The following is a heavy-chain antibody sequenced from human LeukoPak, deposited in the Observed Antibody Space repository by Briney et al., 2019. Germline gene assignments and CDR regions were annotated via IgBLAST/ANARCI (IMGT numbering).Heavy chain of an antibody. J-gene: IGHJ5*02. D-gene: IGHD3-10*01. Sequence: GGSLRLSCAASGFTFNNYAMSWVRQAPGKGLEWVSCISGSGGSTYYADSVKGRFTISRDSSKNTLYLQMDSLRAEDTAVYYCAKVVTMVRGIFQALVSWGQGTLVTVSS. V-gene: IGHV3-23*01. CDR1: GFTFNNYA. CDR3: AKVVTMVRGIFQALVS. CDR2: ISGSGGST.